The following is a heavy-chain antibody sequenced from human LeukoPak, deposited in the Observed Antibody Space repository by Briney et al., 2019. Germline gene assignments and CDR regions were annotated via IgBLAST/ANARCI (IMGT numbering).Heavy chain of an antibody. CDR1: GFTFSNYA. CDR3: AKDLYSSGWYLNYFDY. CDR2: ISGSGGST. V-gene: IGHV3-23*01. D-gene: IGHD6-19*01. Sequence: GGSLRLSCAASGFTFSNYAMSWVRQAPGKGLEWVSAISGSGGSTYYADSVKGRFTISRDNSKNTLYLQMNSLRAEDTAVYYCAKDLYSSGWYLNYFDYWGQGTLVTVSS. J-gene: IGHJ4*02.